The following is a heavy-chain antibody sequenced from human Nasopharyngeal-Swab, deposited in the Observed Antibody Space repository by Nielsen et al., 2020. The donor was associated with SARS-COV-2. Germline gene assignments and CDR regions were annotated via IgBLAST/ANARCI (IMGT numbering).Heavy chain of an antibody. D-gene: IGHD3-9*01. CDR2: INHSGST. V-gene: IGHV4-34*01. CDR3: ARGPRILTGYRRGWFDP. Sequence: ESLKISCAVYGGSFSGYYWSWIRQPPGKGLEWIGEINHSGSTNYNPSLKSRVTISVDTSKNQFSLKLSSVTAADTAVYYCARGPRILTGYRRGWFDPWGQGTLVTVSS. CDR1: GGSFSGYY. J-gene: IGHJ5*02.